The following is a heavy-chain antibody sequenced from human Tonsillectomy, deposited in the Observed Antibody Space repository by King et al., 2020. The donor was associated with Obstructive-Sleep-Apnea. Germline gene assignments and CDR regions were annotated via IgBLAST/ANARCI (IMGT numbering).Heavy chain of an antibody. V-gene: IGHV3-21*01. CDR3: ARDGSYSGADY. D-gene: IGHD7-27*01. CDR1: GFTFSSYN. CDR2: ISSSSSYI. Sequence: VQLVESGGGLVKPGGSLRLSCAASGFTFSSYNMNWVRQAPGKGLEGVSSISSSSSYIYYADSVKGRFTISRDNAKNSLYLQMNSLRAEDTAEYYCARDGSYSGADYWGQGTLVTVSS. J-gene: IGHJ4*01.